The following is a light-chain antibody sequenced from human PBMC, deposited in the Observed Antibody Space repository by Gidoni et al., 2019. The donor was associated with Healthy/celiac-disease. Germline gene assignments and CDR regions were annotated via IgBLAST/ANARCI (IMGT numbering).Light chain of an antibody. CDR3: QQYGSSPQG. CDR2: GAS. CDR1: QSVSSSY. V-gene: IGKV3-20*01. J-gene: IGKJ4*01. Sequence: EIVLTQPPGTLSLSPGERATLSCRARQSVSSSYLAWYQQKPGQAPRLLIYGASSRATGIPDRFSDSGSGTDFTLTISRLEPEDFAVYYCQQYGSSPQGFGGGTKVEIK.